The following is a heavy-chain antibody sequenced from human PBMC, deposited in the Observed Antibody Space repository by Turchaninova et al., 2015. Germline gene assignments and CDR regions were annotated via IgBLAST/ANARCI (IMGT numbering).Heavy chain of an antibody. CDR3: GGYSYAH. J-gene: IGHJ4*02. D-gene: IGHD5-18*01. CDR2: VYHSGTT. CDR1: VYPISSGYY. V-gene: IGHV4-38-2*01. Sequence: QVQLQESGPGLVKPSETLSPPCAVPVYPISSGYYWAWSRQPPGKGLEWIGSVYHSGTTYYNPSLKSRVTISIDTSKNHFSLKLSSVTAADTAVYYCGGYSYAHWGQGTLVTVSS.